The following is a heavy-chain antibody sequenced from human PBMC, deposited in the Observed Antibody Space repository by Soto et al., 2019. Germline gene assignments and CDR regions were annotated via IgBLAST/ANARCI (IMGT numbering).Heavy chain of an antibody. CDR1: GFTFSTYG. V-gene: IGHV3-30*03. Sequence: QVQLVESGGGVVQPGRSLRLSCAASGFTFSTYGMHWVRQAPGKGLEWVAVISSDGSNKYYADSVKGRFTISRDNSKNTLYLQMNILRAEDTAVYYCATDGWLQLFLPRDWGQGTQVTVSS. D-gene: IGHD5-12*01. CDR2: ISSDGSNK. CDR3: ATDGWLQLFLPRD. J-gene: IGHJ4*02.